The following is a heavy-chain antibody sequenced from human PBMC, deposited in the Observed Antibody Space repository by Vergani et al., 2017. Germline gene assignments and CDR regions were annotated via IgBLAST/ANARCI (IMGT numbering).Heavy chain of an antibody. CDR2: IFSNDEK. D-gene: IGHD3-10*01. CDR3: ARMRYYYYGSGSYSERWFDP. J-gene: IGHJ5*02. V-gene: IGHV2-26*01. Sequence: QVTLKESGPVLVKPTETLTLTCTVSGFSLSNARMGVSWIRQPPGKALEWLAHIFSNDEKSYSTSLKSRLTISKDTSKSQVVLTMTNMDSVDTATYYCARMRYYYYGSGSYSERWFDPWGQGTLVTVSS. CDR1: GFSLSNARMG.